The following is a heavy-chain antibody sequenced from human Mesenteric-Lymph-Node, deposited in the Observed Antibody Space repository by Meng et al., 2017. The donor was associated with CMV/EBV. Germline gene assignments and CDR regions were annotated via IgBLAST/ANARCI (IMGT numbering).Heavy chain of an antibody. J-gene: IGHJ4*02. D-gene: IGHD3-10*01. CDR1: GASINAYY. Sequence: SETLSLTCTVSGASINAYYWSWIRQPPGKGLEWIGYMFHSGISNYNPSLRGRVTISLDASKNQFSLKLSSVTAADTAVYYCARGGVGYYYGSGSESRLGYWGQGTLVTVSS. CDR2: MFHSGIS. CDR3: ARGGVGYYYGSGSESRLGY. V-gene: IGHV4-59*12.